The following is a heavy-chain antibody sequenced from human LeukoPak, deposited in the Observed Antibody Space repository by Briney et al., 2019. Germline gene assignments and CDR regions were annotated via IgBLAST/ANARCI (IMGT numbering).Heavy chain of an antibody. J-gene: IGHJ6*02. CDR1: GFTFSSYG. D-gene: IGHD3-22*01. V-gene: IGHV3-30*18. CDR3: AKSEKIVVVISYYYYGMDV. Sequence: GGSLRLSCAASGFTFSSYGMHWVRQAPGKGLEWVAVISYDGSNKYYADSVKGRFTISRDNSKNTLYLQMNSLRAEDTAVYYCAKSEKIVVVISYYYYGMDVWGQGTTVTVSS. CDR2: ISYDGSNK.